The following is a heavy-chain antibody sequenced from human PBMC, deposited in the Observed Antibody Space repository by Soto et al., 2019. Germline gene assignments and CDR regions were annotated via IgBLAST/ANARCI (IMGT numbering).Heavy chain of an antibody. V-gene: IGHV1-69*01. CDR2: IIPIFGTA. D-gene: IGHD3-22*01. J-gene: IGHJ6*02. Sequence: QVQLVQSGAEVKKPGSSVKVSCKASGGTFSSYAISWVRQAPGQGLEWMGGIIPIFGTANYAQKFQGRVTITADQSTSTAYMELSSLRSEDTVVYYCARDRKTYYYDSSGYSYGMDVWGQGTTVTVSS. CDR3: ARDRKTYYYDSSGYSYGMDV. CDR1: GGTFSSYA.